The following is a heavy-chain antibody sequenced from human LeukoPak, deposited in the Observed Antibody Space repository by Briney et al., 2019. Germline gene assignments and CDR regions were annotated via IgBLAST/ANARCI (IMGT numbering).Heavy chain of an antibody. Sequence: SETLSLTCAVYGGSLSDYRWSWIRQTPGKGLEWIGQITHSGSANYNSSLKTRVTISVDTSNQFSLNLKSVTAADTAVYYCARGLAPTSGYYEGGYYFFDSWGQGSLVTVSS. CDR2: ITHSGSA. CDR1: GGSLSDYR. CDR3: ARGLAPTSGYYEGGYYFFDS. J-gene: IGHJ4*02. V-gene: IGHV4-34*01. D-gene: IGHD3-22*01.